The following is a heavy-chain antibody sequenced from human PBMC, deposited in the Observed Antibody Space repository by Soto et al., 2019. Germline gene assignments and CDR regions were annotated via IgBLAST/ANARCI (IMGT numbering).Heavy chain of an antibody. V-gene: IGHV3-30-3*01. D-gene: IGHD6-6*01. Sequence: QVQLVESGGGVVQPGRSLRLSCAASGFTFSSYAMHWVRQAPGKGLEWVAVISYDGSNKYYADSVKGRFTISRDNSKNPLYLQINSLRAEDTAVYYCARAVEQLWFDYWGQGTLVTVSS. J-gene: IGHJ4*02. CDR1: GFTFSSYA. CDR3: ARAVEQLWFDY. CDR2: ISYDGSNK.